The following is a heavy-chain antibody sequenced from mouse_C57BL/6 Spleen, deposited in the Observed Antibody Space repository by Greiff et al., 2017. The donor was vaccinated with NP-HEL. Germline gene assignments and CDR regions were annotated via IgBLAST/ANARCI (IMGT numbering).Heavy chain of an antibody. V-gene: IGHV5-17*01. CDR1: GFTFSDYG. J-gene: IGHJ4*01. CDR2: ISSGSSTI. Sequence: EVKLMESGGGLVKPGGSLKLSCAASGFTFSDYGMHWVRQAPEKGLEWVAYISSGSSTIYHADTVKGRFTISRDNAKNTLFLQMTSLRSEDTAMYYCAREAGLSWAMDYWGQGTSVTVSS. D-gene: IGHD2-2*01. CDR3: AREAGLSWAMDY.